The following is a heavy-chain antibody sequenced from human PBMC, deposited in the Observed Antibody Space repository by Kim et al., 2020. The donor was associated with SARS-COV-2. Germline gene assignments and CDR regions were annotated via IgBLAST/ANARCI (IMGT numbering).Heavy chain of an antibody. J-gene: IGHJ6*02. D-gene: IGHD2-2*01. CDR1: GYTFISYG. V-gene: IGHV1-18*01. CDR2: ISAYNGNT. Sequence: ASVKVSCKASGYTFISYGISWVRQAPGQGLEWMGWISAYNGNTNFAQKLQGRVTMTTDTSTSTAYMELRSLRSDDTAVYYCARDGGYCSSTSCSDYYYYGRDVWGQGATVTVSS. CDR3: ARDGGYCSSTSCSDYYYYGRDV.